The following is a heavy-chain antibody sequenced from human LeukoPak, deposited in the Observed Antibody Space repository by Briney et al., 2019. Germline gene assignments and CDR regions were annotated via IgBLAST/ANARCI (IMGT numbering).Heavy chain of an antibody. J-gene: IGHJ4*02. CDR3: ARHRIAARGSFDY. Sequence: SETLSLTCTVSGGSIGSSYYYWGWIRQPPGRGLEWIGSIYYSGSTYYNPSLKSRVTIFEDTSKNQFSLKLNSVTAADTAVYYCARHRIAARGSFDYWGQGTLVTVSS. D-gene: IGHD6-6*01. V-gene: IGHV4-39*01. CDR2: IYYSGST. CDR1: GGSIGSSYYY.